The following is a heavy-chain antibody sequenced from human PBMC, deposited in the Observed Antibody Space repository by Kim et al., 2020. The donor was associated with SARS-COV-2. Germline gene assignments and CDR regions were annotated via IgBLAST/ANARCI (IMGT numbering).Heavy chain of an antibody. J-gene: IGHJ4*02. Sequence: SETLSLTCTVSGGSISSGGYYWSWIRQHPGKGLEWIGYIYYSGSTYYNPSLKSRVTISVDTSKNQFSLKLSSVTAADTAVYYCARVRGDYVPRNTAGKYYFDYWGQGTLVTVSS. CDR3: ARVRGDYVPRNTAGKYYFDY. CDR2: IYYSGST. CDR1: GGSISSGGYY. V-gene: IGHV4-31*03. D-gene: IGHD4-17*01.